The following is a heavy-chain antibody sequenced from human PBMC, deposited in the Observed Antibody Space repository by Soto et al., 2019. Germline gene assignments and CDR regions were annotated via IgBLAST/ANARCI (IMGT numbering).Heavy chain of an antibody. V-gene: IGHV1-46*01. CDR3: ARDNFNLVVTHVPGGFDY. Sequence: GASVKVSCKASGYTFTSYYMHWVRQAPGQGLEWMGIINPSGGSTSYAQKFQGRVTMTRDTSTSTVYMELSSLRSEDTAVYYCARDNFNLVVTHVPGGFDYWGQGTLVTVSS. CDR2: INPSGGST. D-gene: IGHD3-22*01. CDR1: GYTFTSYY. J-gene: IGHJ4*02.